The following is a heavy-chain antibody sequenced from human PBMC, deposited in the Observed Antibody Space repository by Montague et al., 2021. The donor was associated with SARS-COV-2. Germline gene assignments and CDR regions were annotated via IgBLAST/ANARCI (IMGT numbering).Heavy chain of an antibody. CDR1: GDSVSSNTVA. CDR2: TYYRSKWYN. J-gene: IGHJ4*02. Sequence: CAIFGDSVSSNTVAWNWFRQSPSRGLEWLGRTYYRSKWYNDYAVSMQSRVTINPDTSKNQFSLHVNSVTPEDTAVYYCARDSEYSIDYWGQRLLVTVSS. CDR3: ARDSEYSIDY. V-gene: IGHV6-1*01. D-gene: IGHD6-6*01.